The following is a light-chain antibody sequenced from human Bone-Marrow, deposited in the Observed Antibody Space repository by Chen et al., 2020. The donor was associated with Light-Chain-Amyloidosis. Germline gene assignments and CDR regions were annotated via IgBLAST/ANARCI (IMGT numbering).Light chain of an antibody. J-gene: IGLJ1*01. V-gene: IGLV1-44*01. CDR2: SNN. Sequence: QSVLTQPPSASGTPGQRVTISCSGSSSNIGSNTVNWYQQLPGTAPKLLIYSNNQRPSGSHSRCSGSKSGTSSSLASSGLQSEDEADYYCAAWDGSLNGYVFGTGTKVTVL. CDR3: AAWDGSLNGYV. CDR1: SSNIGSNT.